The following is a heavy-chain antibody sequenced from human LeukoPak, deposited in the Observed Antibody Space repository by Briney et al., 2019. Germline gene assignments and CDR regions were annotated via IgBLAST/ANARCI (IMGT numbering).Heavy chain of an antibody. CDR2: IYYRST. CDR3: ARHYDNEGYYYAHFDY. Sequence: SETLSLTCTVSGGSISSYYWGWIRQPPGKGLEWIGYIYYRSTNYNPSLKSRVTISIDTSKNQLSLKLSSVTAADTAVYYCARHYDNEGYYYAHFDYWGQGTLVTVSS. V-gene: IGHV4-59*08. J-gene: IGHJ4*02. D-gene: IGHD3-22*01. CDR1: GGSISSYY.